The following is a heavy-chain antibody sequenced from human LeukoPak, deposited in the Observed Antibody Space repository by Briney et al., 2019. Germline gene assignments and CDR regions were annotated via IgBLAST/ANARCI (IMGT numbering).Heavy chain of an antibody. CDR2: ISSSSSYI. V-gene: IGHV3-21*01. Sequence: GGSLRLSCAASGFTFSSYGMSWVRQAPGKGLEWVSSISSSSSYIYYADSVKGRFTISRDNAKNSLYLQMNSLRAEDTAVYYCAREAGVVVITSSYYFDYWGQGTLVTVSS. J-gene: IGHJ4*02. D-gene: IGHD3-22*01. CDR1: GFTFSSYG. CDR3: AREAGVVVITSSYYFDY.